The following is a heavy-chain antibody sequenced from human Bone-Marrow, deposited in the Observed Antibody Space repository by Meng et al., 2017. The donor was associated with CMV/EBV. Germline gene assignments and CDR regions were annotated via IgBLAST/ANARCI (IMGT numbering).Heavy chain of an antibody. J-gene: IGHJ4*02. CDR3: ASTTVLYSGYEGAANDN. D-gene: IGHD5-12*01. CDR2: IYSGGST. Sequence: GGSPRLSCAASGFTVSSKYMSWVRQAPGKGLEWVSVIYSGGSTYYADSVKGRFTISRDNSKNTLYLQMNSLRAEDTAVYYCASTTVLYSGYEGAANDNWGQGTLFTVSS. V-gene: IGHV3-53*05. CDR1: GFTVSSKY.